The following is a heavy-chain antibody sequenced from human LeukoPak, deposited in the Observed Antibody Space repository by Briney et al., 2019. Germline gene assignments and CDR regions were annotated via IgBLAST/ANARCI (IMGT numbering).Heavy chain of an antibody. CDR3: ARGVYGDYVYNY. V-gene: IGHV1-46*01. J-gene: IGHJ4*02. Sequence: GASVKVSCKTSGYTFSSYYMHWVRQAPGQGLEWMGIINPGGGSTTYAQKFQGRVTMTRDTSTSTVYMELSSLRSEDTAVYYCARGVYGDYVYNYWGQGTLVTVSS. CDR2: INPGGGST. D-gene: IGHD4-17*01. CDR1: GYTFSSYY.